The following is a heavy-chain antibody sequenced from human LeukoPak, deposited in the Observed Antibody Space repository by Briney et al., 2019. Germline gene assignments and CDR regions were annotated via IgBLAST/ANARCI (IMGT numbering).Heavy chain of an antibody. D-gene: IGHD3-22*01. CDR3: ARDYYVSSGYEGAFDS. CDR2: IYHSGST. V-gene: IGHV4-30-2*01. CDR1: GGSISSGGYS. Sequence: SETLSLTCAVSGGSISSGGYSWSWIRQPPGQGLEWIGYIYHSGSTYYNPSLKSRVTISVDRSKIQFSLKLSSVTAADTAVYYCARDYYVSSGYEGAFDSWGQGTMVTVSS. J-gene: IGHJ3*02.